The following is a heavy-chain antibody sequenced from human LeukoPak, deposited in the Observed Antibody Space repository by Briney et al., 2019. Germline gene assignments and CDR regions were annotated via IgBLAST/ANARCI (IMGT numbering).Heavy chain of an antibody. V-gene: IGHV3-73*01. Sequence: GGSLKLSCAASGFTFSGSAMHWVRQASGKGLEWVGRIRSKANSYATAYAASVKGRFTISRDDSKNTAYLQMNSLKTEDTAVYYCTRLAVADTVDYWGQGTLLTVSS. CDR3: TRLAVADTVDY. CDR2: IRSKANSYAT. CDR1: GFTFSGSA. D-gene: IGHD6-19*01. J-gene: IGHJ4*02.